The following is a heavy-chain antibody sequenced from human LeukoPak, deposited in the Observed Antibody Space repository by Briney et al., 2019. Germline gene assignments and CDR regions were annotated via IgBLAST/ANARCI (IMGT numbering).Heavy chain of an antibody. V-gene: IGHV1-18*01. CDR2: ISAYNGNT. CDR3: ARDSSGYYSHYYYGMDV. J-gene: IGHJ6*02. Sequence: ASVKVSCKASGYTFTSYGISWVRQAPGQGLEWMRWISAYNGNTNYAQKLQGRVTMTTDTSTSTAYMELRSLRSDDTAVYYCARDSSGYYSHYYYGMDVWGQGTTVTVSS. CDR1: GYTFTSYG. D-gene: IGHD3-22*01.